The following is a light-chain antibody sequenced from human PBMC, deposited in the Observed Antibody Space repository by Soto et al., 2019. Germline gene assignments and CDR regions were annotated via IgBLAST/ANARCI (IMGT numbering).Light chain of an antibody. J-gene: IGLJ1*01. CDR3: QSYDSSLSADV. CDR1: SSNIGAGYD. CDR2: GNS. V-gene: IGLV1-40*01. Sequence: VLAQPPSVSGAPGQKVTISCTGSSSNIGAGYDLHWYQQLPGTAPKLLLYGNSNRPSGVPDRFSGSKSGTSASLAITGLQAEDEADYYCQSYDSSLSADVFGTGTKVTVL.